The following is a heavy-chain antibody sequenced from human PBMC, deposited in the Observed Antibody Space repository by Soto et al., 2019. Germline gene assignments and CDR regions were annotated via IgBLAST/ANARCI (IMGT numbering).Heavy chain of an antibody. V-gene: IGHV3-64D*08. Sequence: GGSLRLSCAASGFTFNIYAMSWFRQAPGKGLEYVSAISSNGGSTYYADSVKGRFTISRDNSKNTLYLQMSSLRAEDTAVYYCVKDLTGTTFVPFAPWGQGTLVTVSS. CDR1: GFTFNIYA. D-gene: IGHD3-9*01. CDR3: VKDLTGTTFVPFAP. CDR2: ISSNGGST. J-gene: IGHJ5*02.